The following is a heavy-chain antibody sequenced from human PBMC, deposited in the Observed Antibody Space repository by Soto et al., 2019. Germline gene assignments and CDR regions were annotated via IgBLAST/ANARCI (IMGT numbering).Heavy chain of an antibody. V-gene: IGHV3-48*03. CDR1: GFTFSSYE. J-gene: IGHJ4*02. CDR2: ISSSGSTI. Sequence: SLRLSCAASGFTFSSYEMNWVRQAPGKGLEWVSYISSSGSTIYYADSVKGRFTISRDNAKNSLYLQMNSLRAEDTAVYYCATYERGYSYGFPDYWGQGTLVTVSS. D-gene: IGHD5-18*01. CDR3: ATYERGYSYGFPDY.